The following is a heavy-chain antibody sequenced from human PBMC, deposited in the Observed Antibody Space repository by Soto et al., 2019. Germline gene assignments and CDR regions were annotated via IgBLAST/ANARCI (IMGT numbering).Heavy chain of an antibody. J-gene: IGHJ6*02. D-gene: IGHD3-22*01. V-gene: IGHV4-31*03. CDR1: GVSISSGGYY. CDR3: ARGDSSGYYVYYGVDV. CDR2: IHHSGST. Sequence: QVQLQESGPGLVKPSQTLSLTCTVSGVSISSGGYYWRWIRQHPGKGLEWIGYIHHSGSTYYNPSLKSRVTISVDMSKSQFSLKFSSVTAADTAVYYCARGDSSGYYVYYGVDVWGQGTTVTVSS.